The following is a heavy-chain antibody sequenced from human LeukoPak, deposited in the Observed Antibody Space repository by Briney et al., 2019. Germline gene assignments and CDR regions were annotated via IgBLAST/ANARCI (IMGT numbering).Heavy chain of an antibody. J-gene: IGHJ4*02. D-gene: IGHD1-26*01. V-gene: IGHV3-30*03. CDR1: GFTFSSYG. CDR2: ISYDGSNK. Sequence: PGGSLRLSCAASGFTFSSYGMHWVRQAPGKGLEWVAVISYDGSNKYYADSVKGRFTISRDNSKNTLYLQMNSLRAEDTAVYYCASTAMGASLYRNYYFDYWGQGTLVTVSS. CDR3: ASTAMGASLYRNYYFDY.